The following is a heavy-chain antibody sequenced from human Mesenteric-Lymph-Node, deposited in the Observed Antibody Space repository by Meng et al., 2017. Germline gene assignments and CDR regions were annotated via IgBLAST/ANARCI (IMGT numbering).Heavy chain of an antibody. CDR3: AKEGYGDYIFYFYGMDV. J-gene: IGHJ6*02. V-gene: IGHV3-7*01. CDR1: GLSFSDYW. CDR2: IKQDGSEK. Sequence: GESLKISCAVSGLSFSDYWMSWVRQAPGKGLEWVANIKQDGSEKYYVDSVKGRFTISRDNAKNSLYLQMNSLRAEDTAVYYCAKEGYGDYIFYFYGMDVWGQGTTVTVSS. D-gene: IGHD4-17*01.